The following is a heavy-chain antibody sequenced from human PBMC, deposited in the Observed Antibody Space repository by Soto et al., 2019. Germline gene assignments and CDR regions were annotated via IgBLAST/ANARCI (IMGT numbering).Heavy chain of an antibody. CDR3: ARHTTTQWLGVLDS. CDR1: GGTFSNKV. CDR2: IIPIFGTP. J-gene: IGHJ4*02. V-gene: IGHV1-69*01. D-gene: IGHD6-19*01. Sequence: QVHLVQSGAEVWKPGSSVTVSCKASGGTFSNKVVSWVRQAPGQGLEWLGGIIPIFGTPNYAQKLQGRVTITADESTRTAYMELSSLRSEDTAVYYCARHTTTQWLGVLDSCGQGTLVSVSS.